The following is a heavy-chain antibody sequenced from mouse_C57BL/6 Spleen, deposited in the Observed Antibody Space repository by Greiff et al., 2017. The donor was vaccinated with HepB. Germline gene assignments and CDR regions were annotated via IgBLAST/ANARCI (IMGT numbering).Heavy chain of an antibody. CDR3: ARNYYGSSYDAMDY. CDR1: GFSLTSYA. Sequence: VQVVESGPGLVAPSQSLSITCTVSGFSLTSYAISWVRQPPGKGLEWLGVIWTGGGTNYNSALKSRLSISKDNSKSQVFLKMNSLQTDDTARYYCARNYYGSSYDAMDYWGQGTSVTVSS. V-gene: IGHV2-9-1*01. J-gene: IGHJ4*01. D-gene: IGHD1-1*01. CDR2: IWTGGGT.